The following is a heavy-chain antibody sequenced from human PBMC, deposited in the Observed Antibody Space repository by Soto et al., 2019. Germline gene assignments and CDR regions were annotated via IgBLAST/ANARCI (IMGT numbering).Heavy chain of an antibody. CDR2: ISSNSAYI. CDR1: GLTFRSFT. V-gene: IGHV3-21*01. CDR3: TIDASRDSSARGWFDP. Sequence: PGGSLRLSCAASGLTFRSFTMNWVRQAPGEGLEWVSTISSNSAYIYYTDALRGRFTISRDNAKNSLHLQMNSLRAEDTAVYYCTIDASRDSSARGWFDPWGPGTLVTVSS. D-gene: IGHD6-13*01. J-gene: IGHJ5*02.